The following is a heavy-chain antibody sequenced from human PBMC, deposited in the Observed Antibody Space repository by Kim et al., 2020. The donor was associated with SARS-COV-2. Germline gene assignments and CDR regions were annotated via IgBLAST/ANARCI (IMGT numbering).Heavy chain of an antibody. V-gene: IGHV4-31*03. CDR3: ARVPMYQLPPLLLSGSDAFDI. CDR1: GGSISSGGYY. Sequence: SETLSLTCTVSGGSISSGGYYWSWIRQHPGKGLEWIGYIYYSGSTYYNPSLKSRVTISVDTSKNQFSLKLSSVTAADTAVYYCARVPMYQLPPLLLSGSDAFDIWGQGTMVTVSS. J-gene: IGHJ3*02. CDR2: IYYSGST. D-gene: IGHD2-2*01.